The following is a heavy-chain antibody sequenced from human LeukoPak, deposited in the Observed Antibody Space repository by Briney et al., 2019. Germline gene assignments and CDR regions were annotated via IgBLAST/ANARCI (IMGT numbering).Heavy chain of an antibody. Sequence: PGGSLRLSCAASGFTFSSYAMSWVRRAPGKGLEWVSAISGSGGSTYYADSVKGRFTISRDNSKNTLYLQMNSLRAEDTAVYYCAKWGPEWLYRYYFDYWGQGTLVTVSS. D-gene: IGHD3-3*01. V-gene: IGHV3-23*01. J-gene: IGHJ4*02. CDR1: GFTFSSYA. CDR3: AKWGPEWLYRYYFDY. CDR2: ISGSGGST.